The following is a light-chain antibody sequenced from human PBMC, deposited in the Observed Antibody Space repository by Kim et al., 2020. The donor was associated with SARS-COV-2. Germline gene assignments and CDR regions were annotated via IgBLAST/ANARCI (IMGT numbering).Light chain of an antibody. CDR2: EAS. CDR3: QQYHTYST. CDR1: ESISNW. J-gene: IGKJ1*01. V-gene: IGKV1-5*03. Sequence: SASVGDRVTITCRASESISNWLAWYQQKPGEAPRLLIYEASSLESAVPSRFSGRGFGTEFTLTISGLQPEDFATYYCQQYHTYSTFGQGTKVDIK.